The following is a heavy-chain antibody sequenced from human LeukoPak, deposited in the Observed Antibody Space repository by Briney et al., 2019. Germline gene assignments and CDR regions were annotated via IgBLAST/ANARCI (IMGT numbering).Heavy chain of an antibody. CDR2: ISYDGSNK. CDR3: ARPPYYALGKRTYYFDY. J-gene: IGHJ4*02. D-gene: IGHD2-2*01. V-gene: IGHV3-30*03. Sequence: GGSLRLSCAASGFTFSSYGMHWVRQAPGKGLEWVAVISYDGSNKYYADSVKGRFAISRDNSKNTLYLQMNSLRAEDTAVYYCARPPYYALGKRTYYFDYWGQGTLVTVSS. CDR1: GFTFSSYG.